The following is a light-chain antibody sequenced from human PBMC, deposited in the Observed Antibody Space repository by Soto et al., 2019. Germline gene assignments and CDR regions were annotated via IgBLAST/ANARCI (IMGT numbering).Light chain of an antibody. CDR1: QSISSY. J-gene: IGKJ4*01. CDR3: QQSYSTPF. V-gene: IGKV1-39*01. Sequence: DIQMTQSPSSLSASVGDRVTITCRASQSISSYLNWYQQKPGKAPKLLIYAASSLQSGVPSRFSGSGSGTDFTLTISSLQPEDFATYYCQQSYSTPFLGGGTKVDIK. CDR2: AAS.